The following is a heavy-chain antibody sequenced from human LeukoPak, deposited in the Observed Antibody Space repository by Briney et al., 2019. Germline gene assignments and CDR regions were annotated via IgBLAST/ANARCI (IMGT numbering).Heavy chain of an antibody. Sequence: ADTLSLTCTLSGPSFNDYLWTWIRQPPGKGLEWIGFVPFSGRTSYNPPLKTGATISLDMSKNQLTLKLTSVTAADTAVYYCAKSYPAVTYGNFDYWGQGTLVTVSP. J-gene: IGHJ4*02. CDR3: AKSYPAVTYGNFDY. CDR2: VPFSGRT. D-gene: IGHD3-16*02. CDR1: GPSFNDYL. V-gene: IGHV4-59*07.